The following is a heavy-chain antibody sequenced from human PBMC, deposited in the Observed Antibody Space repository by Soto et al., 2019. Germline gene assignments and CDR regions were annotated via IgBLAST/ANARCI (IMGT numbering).Heavy chain of an antibody. Sequence: QVQLVESGGGLVKPGGSLRLSCAASGFTFSGYNMSWIRQAPGKGLEWVSYITSSGSNTFDAESVKGRFTISRDNTMNLLYLQRNSLSAEDTAVYYCVRRGTISSAHHFDHWGQGTLVTVSS. V-gene: IGHV3-11*01. CDR2: ITSSGSNT. CDR3: VRRGTISSAHHFDH. CDR1: GFTFSGYN. J-gene: IGHJ4*02. D-gene: IGHD6-6*01.